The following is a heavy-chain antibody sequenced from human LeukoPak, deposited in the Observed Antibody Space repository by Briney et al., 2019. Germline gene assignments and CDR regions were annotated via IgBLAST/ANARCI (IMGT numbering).Heavy chain of an antibody. V-gene: IGHV3-23*01. CDR1: GFTFSNYA. Sequence: GESLRLSCAASGFTFSNYAMSWVRQAPGKGLEWVSGITGRSTYYADSVKGRFTISRDISKNTLYLQMNSLRAEDTAVYYCARERKGIAVAGHFDYWGQGTLVTVSS. CDR2: ITGRST. J-gene: IGHJ4*02. D-gene: IGHD6-19*01. CDR3: ARERKGIAVAGHFDY.